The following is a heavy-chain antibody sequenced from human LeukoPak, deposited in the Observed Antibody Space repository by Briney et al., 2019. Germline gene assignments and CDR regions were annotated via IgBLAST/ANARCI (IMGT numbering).Heavy chain of an antibody. CDR2: IYYSVNN. CDR1: ADSINTYY. Sequence: PSETLSLTCTVSADSINTYYWNWIRQPPGQGLESIEYIYYSVNNNYNPSLKSRVTISVDTSKNQLSLKLRSVTAADTAVYYCARARGYNYGRLDYWGQGTLVTVSS. J-gene: IGHJ4*02. V-gene: IGHV4-59*01. D-gene: IGHD5-18*01. CDR3: ARARGYNYGRLDY.